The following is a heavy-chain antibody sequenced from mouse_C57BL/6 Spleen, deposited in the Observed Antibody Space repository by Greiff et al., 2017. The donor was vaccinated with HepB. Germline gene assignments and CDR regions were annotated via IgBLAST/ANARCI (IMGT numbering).Heavy chain of an antibody. CDR1: GYAFSSSW. J-gene: IGHJ2*01. D-gene: IGHD1-1*01. V-gene: IGHV1-82*01. CDR3: ARSGYYGSSWYFDY. Sequence: QVQLQQSGPELVKPGASVKISCKASGYAFSSSWMNWVKQRPGKGLEWIGRIYPGDGDTNYNGKFKGKATLTADKSSSTAYMQLSSLTSEDSAVYFCARSGYYGSSWYFDYWGQGTTLTVSS. CDR2: IYPGDGDT.